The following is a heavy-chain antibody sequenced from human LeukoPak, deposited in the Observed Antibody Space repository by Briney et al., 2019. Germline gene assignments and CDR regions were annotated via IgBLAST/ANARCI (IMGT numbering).Heavy chain of an antibody. J-gene: IGHJ4*02. D-gene: IGHD3-16*02. CDR2: IYYSGST. V-gene: IGHV4-59*01. CDR1: GGSISSYY. Sequence: KPSETLSLTCTVSGGSISSYYWSWIRQPPGKRLEWIGYIYYSGSTNYNPSLKSRVTISVDTSKNQFSLKLSSVTAADTAVYYCARGSMITFGGVIVPFDYWGQGTLVTVSS. CDR3: ARGSMITFGGVIVPFDY.